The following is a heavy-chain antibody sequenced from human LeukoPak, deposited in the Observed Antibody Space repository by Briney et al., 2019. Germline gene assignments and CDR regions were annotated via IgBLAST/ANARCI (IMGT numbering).Heavy chain of an antibody. CDR1: GFIFTNYA. V-gene: IGHV3-23*01. CDR3: AKGGYDYVEMGYFDY. CDR2: IIGSSGST. Sequence: GGSLRLSCAVSGFIFTNYAMSWVRQAPGKGLEWVSVIIGSSGSTFYADSVKGRFTISRDKSKNTLYLQMNSLRAEDTAVYYCAKGGYDYVEMGYFDYWGRGTLVTVSS. D-gene: IGHD5-12*01. J-gene: IGHJ4*02.